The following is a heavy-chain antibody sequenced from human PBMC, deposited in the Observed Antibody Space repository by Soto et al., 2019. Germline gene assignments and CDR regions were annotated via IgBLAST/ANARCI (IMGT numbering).Heavy chain of an antibody. J-gene: IGHJ6*02. CDR3: ARGPPHMYYDFWSGYQYFYYYYYYGMDV. D-gene: IGHD3-3*01. V-gene: IGHV3-7*03. CDR1: GFTFSSYW. Sequence: PGGSLRLSCAASGFTFSSYWMSWLRQAPGKGLEWVANIKQDGSEKYYVDSVKGRFTISRDNAKNSLYLQMNSLRAEDTAVYYCARGPPHMYYDFWSGYQYFYYYYYYGMDVWGQGTTVTVSS. CDR2: IKQDGSEK.